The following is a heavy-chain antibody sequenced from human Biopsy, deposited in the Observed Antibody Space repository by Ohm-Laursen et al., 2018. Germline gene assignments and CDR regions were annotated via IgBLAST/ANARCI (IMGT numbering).Heavy chain of an antibody. CDR3: ARDSGILNYGNFKYYHYYGMDV. D-gene: IGHD4-11*01. V-gene: IGHV4-59*02. CDR2: IYYSVMT. J-gene: IGHJ6*02. Sequence: PSDTLSLTCTVSGDSVTKYYWSWIRQPPGKGLEWIGHIYYSVMTNYNPSLQSRVSISVDTPRNQVSLTLSSVTAADTAVYYCARDSGILNYGNFKYYHYYGMDVWGQGTKVTVSS. CDR1: GDSVTKYY.